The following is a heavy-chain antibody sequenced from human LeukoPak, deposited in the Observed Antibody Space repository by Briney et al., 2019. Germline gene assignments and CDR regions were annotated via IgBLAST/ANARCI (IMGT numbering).Heavy chain of an antibody. CDR3: AKDTGSGSCMDY. Sequence: GGSLRLSCAVSGFTFSDYAMSWVRQAPGKGLEWVSGISGSGAYSYYADSVKGRFTISRDNSKNTLYMQMNSLRAEDTAVYYCAKDTGSGSCMDYWGQGTLVTVSS. CDR2: ISGSGAYS. V-gene: IGHV3-23*01. J-gene: IGHJ4*02. CDR1: GFTFSDYA. D-gene: IGHD1-26*01.